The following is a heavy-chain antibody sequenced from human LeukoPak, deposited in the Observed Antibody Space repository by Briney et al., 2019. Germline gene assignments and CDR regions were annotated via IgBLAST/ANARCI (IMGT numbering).Heavy chain of an antibody. V-gene: IGHV1-8*01. D-gene: IGHD4-17*01. Sequence: ASVKVSCKASGYTFTSYDINWVRQATGQGLEWMGWMSPNSGNTGYAQKFQGRVTMTRNTSISTAYMELSSLRSEDTAVYYCARSDYGDYYYGMDVWGQGTTVTVSS. CDR1: GYTFTSYD. CDR2: MSPNSGNT. CDR3: ARSDYGDYYYGMDV. J-gene: IGHJ6*02.